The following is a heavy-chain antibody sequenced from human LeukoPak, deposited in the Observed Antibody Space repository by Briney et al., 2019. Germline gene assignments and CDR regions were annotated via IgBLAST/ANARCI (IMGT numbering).Heavy chain of an antibody. CDR3: AKDRGYCSSTSCYEGDY. CDR1: GFTFTTYW. J-gene: IGHJ4*02. D-gene: IGHD2-2*01. CDR2: ISYDGSNK. V-gene: IGHV3-30*18. Sequence: QPGGSLRLSCAASGFTFTTYWMSWVRQAPGKGLEWVAVISYDGSNKYYADSVKGRFTISRDNSKNTLYLQMNSLRAEDTAVYYCAKDRGYCSSTSCYEGDYWGQGTLVTVSS.